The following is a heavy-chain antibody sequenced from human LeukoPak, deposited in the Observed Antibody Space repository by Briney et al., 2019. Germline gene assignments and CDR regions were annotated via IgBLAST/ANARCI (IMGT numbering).Heavy chain of an antibody. CDR2: IYTNGNT. D-gene: IGHD5-18*01. CDR3: ARGGSSYGSPFDY. V-gene: IGHV4-4*07. CDR1: GGSIRSYY. J-gene: IGHJ4*02. Sequence: SETLSLTCTVSGGSIRSYYWSWIRQPAGKGLEWTGRIYTNGNTNYNPSLESRVTMSVDTSRNQFSLKLISVTAADTAVYYCARGGSSYGSPFDYWGQGTLVTVSS.